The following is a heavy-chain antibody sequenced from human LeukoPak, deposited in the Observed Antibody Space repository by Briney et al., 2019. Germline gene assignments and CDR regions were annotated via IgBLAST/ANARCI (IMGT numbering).Heavy chain of an antibody. Sequence: SETLSLTCTVSGASITSYYWSWIRQPPGKALEWIGYIYYSGSTNYNPSLKSRVTISVDTSKNQFSLKLRSVTAADTAVYYCASEVVTSIEYFQHWGQGTLVTFSS. J-gene: IGHJ1*01. CDR1: GASITSYY. V-gene: IGHV4-59*01. CDR2: IYYSGST. D-gene: IGHD2-21*02. CDR3: ASEVVTSIEYFQH.